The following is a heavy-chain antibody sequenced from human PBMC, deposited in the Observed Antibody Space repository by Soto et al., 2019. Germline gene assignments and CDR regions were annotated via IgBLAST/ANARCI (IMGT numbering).Heavy chain of an antibody. V-gene: IGHV3-33*01. J-gene: IGHJ4*02. CDR1: GFTFRNHG. CDR3: ARDRGWPRAYFDY. CDR2: IWYDGSNQ. D-gene: IGHD3-10*01. Sequence: QVQLVESGGGVVQPERSLRLSCAASGFTFRNHGMHWVRQAPGKGLEWVGVIWYDGSNQYHAESVKGRFTMSRDNSKNMLYLQMDSLRDEDTAAYFCARDRGWPRAYFDYWGQGTLVTVSS.